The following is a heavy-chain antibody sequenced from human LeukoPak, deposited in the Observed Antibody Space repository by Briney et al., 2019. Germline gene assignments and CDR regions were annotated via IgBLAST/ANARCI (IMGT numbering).Heavy chain of an antibody. CDR3: AKVASTGLLKTLVDY. J-gene: IGHJ4*02. CDR2: LSANGGST. CDR1: GFSFSSYA. D-gene: IGHD6-19*01. V-gene: IGHV3-23*01. Sequence: GGSLRLSCAASGFSFSSYAMTWVRQAPGKGLEWVSGLSANGGSTYYADSVKGRFTISRQSSESQLYLQMNSLRADDTAVYYCAKVASTGLLKTLVDYWGQGTLVTVSS.